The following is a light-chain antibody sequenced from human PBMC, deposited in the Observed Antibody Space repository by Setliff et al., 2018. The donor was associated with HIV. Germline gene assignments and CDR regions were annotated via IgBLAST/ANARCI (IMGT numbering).Light chain of an antibody. CDR2: EVS. V-gene: IGLV2-18*02. Sequence: QSALTQPPSVSGSPGQSVTISCTGSTSDIGHYNRVSWYQQPPGAAPKLMIYEVSHRPSGVPDRFSGSKSGNTASLTISGLQPEDEADYYCSSYTTSITFVFGTGTRSPS. J-gene: IGLJ1*01. CDR3: SSYTTSITFV. CDR1: TSDIGHYNR.